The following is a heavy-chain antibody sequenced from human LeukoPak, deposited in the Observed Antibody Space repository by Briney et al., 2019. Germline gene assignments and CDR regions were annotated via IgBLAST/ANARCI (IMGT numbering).Heavy chain of an antibody. Sequence: ASVKVSCKASDYTFTNYYIHWVRQAPGQGLEWMGWINPNSGGTHYAQKFQGRVTLTGDKSITTSYMELSRLTSDDTAIYYCARASGERWLQNDHPFDPWGQGTLVTVSS. CDR2: INPNSGGT. V-gene: IGHV1-2*02. CDR1: DYTFTNYY. J-gene: IGHJ5*02. CDR3: ARASGERWLQNDHPFDP. D-gene: IGHD5-24*01.